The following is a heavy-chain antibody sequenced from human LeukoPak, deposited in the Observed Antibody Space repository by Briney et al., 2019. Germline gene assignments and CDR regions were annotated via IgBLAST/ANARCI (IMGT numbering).Heavy chain of an antibody. D-gene: IGHD2-2*01. V-gene: IGHV3-64D*06. Sequence: GGSLRLSCSASGFTFSSYGMHWVRQAPGKGLEYVSAISSNGGSTYYADSVRGRFTISRDNSKNTLYLEMSSLRAEDTAVYYCVKSGIYHQYGMDVWGQGTLVTVSS. CDR2: ISSNGGST. J-gene: IGHJ6*02. CDR1: GFTFSSYG. CDR3: VKSGIYHQYGMDV.